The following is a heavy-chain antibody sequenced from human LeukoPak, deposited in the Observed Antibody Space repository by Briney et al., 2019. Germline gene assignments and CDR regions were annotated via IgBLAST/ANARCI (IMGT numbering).Heavy chain of an antibody. CDR2: ISDSGGRT. CDR1: GITLSNYG. V-gene: IGHV3-23*01. Sequence: PGGSLRLSCAVSGITLSNYGMSWVRQAPGKGLEWVAGISDSGGRTKYADSVKSRFTISRDNSKNTLYLQMNSLRAEDTAVYFCAKRGVVIRVILVGFHKEAYYFDSWGQGALVTVSS. D-gene: IGHD3-22*01. J-gene: IGHJ4*02. CDR3: AKRGVVIRVILVGFHKEAYYFDS.